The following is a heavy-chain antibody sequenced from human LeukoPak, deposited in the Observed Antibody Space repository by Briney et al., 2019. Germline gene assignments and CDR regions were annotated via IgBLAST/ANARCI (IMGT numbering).Heavy chain of an antibody. CDR3: ARLPVPAAYPYYWYFDL. J-gene: IGHJ2*01. CDR2: IYHSGST. V-gene: IGHV4-38-2*01. CDR1: GYSISSGYY. D-gene: IGHD2-2*01. Sequence: SETLSPTCAVSGYSISSGYYWGWIRQPPGKGLEWIGSIYHSGSTYYNPSLKSRVTISVDTSKNQFSLKLSSVTAADTAVYYCARLPVPAAYPYYWYFDLWGRGTLVTVSS.